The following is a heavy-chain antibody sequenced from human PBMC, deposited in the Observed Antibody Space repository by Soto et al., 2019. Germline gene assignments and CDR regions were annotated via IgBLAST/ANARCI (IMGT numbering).Heavy chain of an antibody. CDR3: ARVRSYSYGQGYGMDV. J-gene: IGHJ6*02. Sequence: EVQLVESGGGLVKPGGSLRLSCAASGFPFSTYSMNWVRQAPGKGLEWVSSISSSSGYIYYADSVKGRFTISRDEAKNSLSLKMNSLRAEDTAVYYCARVRSYSYGQGYGMDVWGQGTTVTVSS. CDR2: ISSSSGYI. CDR1: GFPFSTYS. D-gene: IGHD5-18*01. V-gene: IGHV3-21*01.